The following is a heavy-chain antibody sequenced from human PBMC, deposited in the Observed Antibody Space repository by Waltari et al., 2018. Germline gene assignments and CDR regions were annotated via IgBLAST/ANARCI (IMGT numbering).Heavy chain of an antibody. Sequence: QVQLQQWGAGLLKPSETLSLTCAVYGGSFSGYYWSWIRQPPGKGLEWIGEINHSGSTNSNPSPKSRVTISVDTSKNQFSLKLSSLTAADTAVYYCARYGGKSPSYWYFDLWGRGTLVTVSS. CDR2: INHSGST. V-gene: IGHV4-34*01. CDR1: GGSFSGYY. CDR3: ARYGGKSPSYWYFDL. J-gene: IGHJ2*01. D-gene: IGHD4-17*01.